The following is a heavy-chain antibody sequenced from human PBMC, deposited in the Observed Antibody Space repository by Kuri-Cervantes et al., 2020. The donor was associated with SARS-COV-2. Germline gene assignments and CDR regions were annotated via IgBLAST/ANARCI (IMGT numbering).Heavy chain of an antibody. Sequence: GSLRLSCAVSGYSISSGYYWGWIRQPPGKGLEWIGSIYHSGSTYYNPSLKSRVTISVDTSKNQFSLKLSSVTAADTAVYYCARQLGHPDYWGQGTLVTVSS. J-gene: IGHJ4*02. V-gene: IGHV4-38-2*01. D-gene: IGHD3-10*01. CDR1: GYSISSGYY. CDR3: ARQLGHPDY. CDR2: IYHSGST.